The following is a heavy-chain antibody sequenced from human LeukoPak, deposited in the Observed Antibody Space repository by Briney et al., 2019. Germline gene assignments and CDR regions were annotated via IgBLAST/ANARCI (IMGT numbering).Heavy chain of an antibody. J-gene: IGHJ4*02. CDR3: ARSADWGVGAFDY. D-gene: IGHD1-26*01. V-gene: IGHV4-59*01. CDR1: GGFISSNY. CDR2: IHYSGST. Sequence: SETLSLTCTVSGGFISSNYWNWIRRPPGKGLEWIAYIHYSGSTYYNPSLKSRVTISADMSNNHFSLKLTSVTAADTAVYYCARSADWGVGAFDYWGQGTLVTVSS.